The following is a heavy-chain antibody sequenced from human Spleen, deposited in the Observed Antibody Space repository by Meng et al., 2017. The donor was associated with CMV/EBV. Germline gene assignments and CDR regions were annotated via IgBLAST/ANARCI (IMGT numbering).Heavy chain of an antibody. CDR3: ARYYYGSGSYYKDFREDWLDP. D-gene: IGHD3-10*01. V-gene: IGHV1-18*01. CDR1: GYSFTSYG. Sequence: ASVKVSCKASGYSFTSYGISWVRQAPGQGLEWMGWIRVYNGNTNYAQKLQGRVTLTTDTATSTAYMELRSLRSDDTAVYYCARYYYGSGSYYKDFREDWLDPWGQGTLVTVSS. J-gene: IGHJ5*02. CDR2: IRVYNGNT.